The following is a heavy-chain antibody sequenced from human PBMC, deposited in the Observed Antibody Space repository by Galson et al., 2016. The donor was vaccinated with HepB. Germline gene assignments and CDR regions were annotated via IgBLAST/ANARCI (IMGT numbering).Heavy chain of an antibody. CDR2: ITYGGGDK. CDR3: AREQGYRDYRTADC. Sequence: SLRLSCAASGFTIRNNGMHWVRQAPGKGLEWVAVITYGGGDKHYGDSVKGRFTISRDDSRNTLHLEMNSLRFEDTAVYYWAREQGYRDYRTADCWGQGTLVTVSS. CDR1: GFTIRNNG. D-gene: IGHD4-11*01. J-gene: IGHJ4*02. V-gene: IGHV3-33*01.